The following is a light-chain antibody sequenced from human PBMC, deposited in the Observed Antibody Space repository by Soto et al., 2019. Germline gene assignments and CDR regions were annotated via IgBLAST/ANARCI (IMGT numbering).Light chain of an antibody. CDR1: SSNIGAGYD. Sequence: QSVLTQPPSVSGAPGQRVTISCTGSSSNIGAGYDVHWYQQLPGTAPKLLIYGNSNRPSGVPDRFSGSKSDTSASLAITGLQAEDEADYYCQSYDSSLSGYVVFGGGNKLTVL. CDR2: GNS. V-gene: IGLV1-40*01. J-gene: IGLJ2*01. CDR3: QSYDSSLSGYVV.